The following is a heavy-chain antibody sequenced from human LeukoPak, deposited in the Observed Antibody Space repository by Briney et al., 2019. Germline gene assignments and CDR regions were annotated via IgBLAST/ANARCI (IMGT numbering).Heavy chain of an antibody. J-gene: IGHJ5*02. Sequence: GRSLRLSCAASGVTFSSYAMHWVRQAPGKGLELVAVISYDGSNKYYADSVQDRFTTSRDNSKNTLYLQMTSLTAEDTAVYDCARVESGRFDPWGQGTLVTVSS. CDR1: GVTFSSYA. V-gene: IGHV3-30-3*01. CDR3: ARVESGRFDP. CDR2: ISYDGSNK. D-gene: IGHD3-3*01.